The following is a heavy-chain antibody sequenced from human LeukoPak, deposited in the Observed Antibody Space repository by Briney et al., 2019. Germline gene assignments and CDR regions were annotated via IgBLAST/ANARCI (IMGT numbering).Heavy chain of an antibody. CDR2: INPSDGTT. CDR3: ARDNGDYWFDY. CDR1: GYTFTSHY. D-gene: IGHD4-17*01. V-gene: IGHV1-46*01. Sequence: ASVKVSFKASGYTFTSHYMHWVRQAPGQGLEWMGIINPSDGTTRYAQKFQGRVTMTRDTSISTAYMELTRLRSDDTAVYYCARDNGDYWFDYWGQGTLVTVSS. J-gene: IGHJ4*02.